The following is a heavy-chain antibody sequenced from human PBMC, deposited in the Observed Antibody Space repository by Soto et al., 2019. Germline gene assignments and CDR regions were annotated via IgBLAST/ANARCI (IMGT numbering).Heavy chain of an antibody. CDR3: ARVRSEEAVAGQGPITYYYYGMDV. V-gene: IGHV3-33*01. D-gene: IGHD6-19*01. CDR1: GFTFSSYG. Sequence: GGSLRLSCAASGFTFSSYGMHWVRQAPGKGLEWVAVIWYDGSNKYYADSVKGRFTISRDNSKNTLYLQMNSLRAEDTAVYYCARVRSEEAVAGQGPITYYYYGMDVWDQGTTVTVSS. J-gene: IGHJ6*02. CDR2: IWYDGSNK.